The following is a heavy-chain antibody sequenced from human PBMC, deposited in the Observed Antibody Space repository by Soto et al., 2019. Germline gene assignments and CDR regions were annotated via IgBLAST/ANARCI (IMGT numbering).Heavy chain of an antibody. CDR3: ARDAYGSGRPNWFDP. V-gene: IGHV1-2*04. CDR1: GYTFTGYY. Sequence: QVQLVQSGAEVKKPGASVKVSCKASGYTFTGYYMHWVRQAPGQGLEWMGWINPNSGGTNYAQKFAGWVTMTRDTSISTAYMELSRLRSDDTAVYYCARDAYGSGRPNWFDPWGQGTLVTVSS. D-gene: IGHD3-10*01. CDR2: INPNSGGT. J-gene: IGHJ5*02.